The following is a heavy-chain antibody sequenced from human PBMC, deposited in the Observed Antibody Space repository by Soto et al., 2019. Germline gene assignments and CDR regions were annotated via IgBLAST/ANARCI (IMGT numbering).Heavy chain of an antibody. CDR1: GGTFSSYA. V-gene: IGHV1-69*01. CDR3: ARDRDYGGNSVYFDY. D-gene: IGHD4-17*01. CDR2: IIPIFGTA. J-gene: IGHJ4*02. Sequence: QVQLVQSGAEVKKPGSSVKVSCKASGGTFSSYAISWVRQAPGQGLEWMGGIIPIFGTANYAQKFQGRVTITANESTSTAYMELSSLRSEDTAVYYCARDRDYGGNSVYFDYWGQGTLVTVSS.